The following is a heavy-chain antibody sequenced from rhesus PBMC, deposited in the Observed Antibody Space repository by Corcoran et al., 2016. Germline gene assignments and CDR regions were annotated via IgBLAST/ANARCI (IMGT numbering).Heavy chain of an antibody. J-gene: IGHJ4*01. Sequence: QVQLQQWGEGLVKPSETLSLTCAVYGGSVSGYWWGWIRPPPGKGLEWIGRIRRCVSTNYNTSLKSRVTISIDTSKNQFSLKLSSVTAADTAVYYCARLPTAAALDYWGQGVLVTVSS. CDR2: IRRCVST. V-gene: IGHV4-73*01. CDR1: GGSVSGYW. CDR3: ARLPTAAALDY. D-gene: IGHD4-29*01.